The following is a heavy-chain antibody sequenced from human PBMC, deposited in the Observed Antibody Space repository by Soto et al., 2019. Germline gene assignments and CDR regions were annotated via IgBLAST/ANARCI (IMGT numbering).Heavy chain of an antibody. CDR1: GFTFSSYA. V-gene: IGHV3-23*01. D-gene: IGHD2-8*01. J-gene: IGHJ4*02. CDR3: AKASLSLSCTNGVCYAYYFDY. CDR2: ISGSGGST. Sequence: GGSLRLSCAASGFTFSSYAMSWVRQAPGKGLEWVSAISGSGGSTYYADSVKGRFTIYRDNSKNTLYLQMNSLRAEDTAVYYCAKASLSLSCTNGVCYAYYFDYWCQGTLVTVSS.